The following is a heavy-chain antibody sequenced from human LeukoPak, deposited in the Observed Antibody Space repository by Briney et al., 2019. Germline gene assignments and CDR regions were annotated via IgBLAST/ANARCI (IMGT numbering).Heavy chain of an antibody. V-gene: IGHV5-51*01. J-gene: IGHJ4*02. CDR1: GYSFTTHW. CDR3: ARHAVRDGYNRHNDY. D-gene: IGHD5-24*01. CDR2: IYPGDSDT. Sequence: GESLKISCKASGYSFTTHWIAWVRQMPGKGLEWMGIIYPGDSDTRYSPSFQGQVTISVDKSISTAYLQWNSLKASDTAMYYCARHAVRDGYNRHNDYWGQGTLVTVSS.